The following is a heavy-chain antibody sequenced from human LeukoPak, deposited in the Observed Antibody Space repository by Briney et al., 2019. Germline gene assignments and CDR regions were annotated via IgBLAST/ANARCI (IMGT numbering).Heavy chain of an antibody. V-gene: IGHV3-48*01. J-gene: IGHJ4*02. CDR2: ISSSSSTI. Sequence: GGSLRLSCAASGFTVSSYYMSWVRQAPGKGLEWVSYISSSSSTIYYADSVKGRFTISRDNAKNSLYLQMNSLRAEDTAVYYCARSPRITIFGVVITDFDYWGQGTLVTVSS. D-gene: IGHD3-3*01. CDR1: GFTVSSYY. CDR3: ARSPRITIFGVVITDFDY.